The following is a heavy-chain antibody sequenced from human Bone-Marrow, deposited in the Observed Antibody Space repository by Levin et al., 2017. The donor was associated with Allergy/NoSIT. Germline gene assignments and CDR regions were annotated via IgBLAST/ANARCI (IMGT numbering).Heavy chain of an antibody. J-gene: IGHJ4*02. CDR2: INHDGNII. CDR1: GLRFSSYV. CDR3: AADVNLKYDY. D-gene: IGHD1-7*01. Sequence: PGESLKISCAASGLRFSSYVMHWVRQAPGKGLVWVSRINHDGNIITYADFVKGRFTISRDNAKNTLYLQMNSLRAEDTAVYFCAADVNLKYDYWGQGTLVTVSS. V-gene: IGHV3-74*03.